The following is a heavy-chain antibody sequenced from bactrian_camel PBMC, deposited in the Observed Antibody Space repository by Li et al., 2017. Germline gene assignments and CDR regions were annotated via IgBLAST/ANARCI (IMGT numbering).Heavy chain of an antibody. V-gene: IGHV3S53*01. CDR2: INMDGGR. J-gene: IGHJ6*01. Sequence: QVQLVESGGGSVQAGGSLIVSCEASGFTYRPNCLAWFRQVPGKKREGVASINMDGGRIYAHSVKGRFAISRDNAKNTVYLQMNSLKPEDTAMYYCAAAEAGRGTWPDDDGYWGQGTQVTVS. CDR3: AAAEAGRGTWPDDDGY. D-gene: IGHD3*01. CDR1: GFTYRPNC.